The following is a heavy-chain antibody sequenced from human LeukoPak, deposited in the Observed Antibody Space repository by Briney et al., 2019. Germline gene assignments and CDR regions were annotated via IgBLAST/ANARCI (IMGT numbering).Heavy chain of an antibody. CDR1: GGSISSYY. D-gene: IGHD3-22*01. J-gene: IGHJ4*02. CDR2: IYYSGST. CDR3: ARESVGYYDSSGYSFDY. Sequence: SETLSLTCTVSGGSISSYYWSWIRQPPGKGLEWIGYIYYSGSTNYNPSLKSRVTISVDTSKNQFSLKLSSVTAADTAVYYCARESVGYYDSSGYSFDYWGQGTLVTVSS. V-gene: IGHV4-59*01.